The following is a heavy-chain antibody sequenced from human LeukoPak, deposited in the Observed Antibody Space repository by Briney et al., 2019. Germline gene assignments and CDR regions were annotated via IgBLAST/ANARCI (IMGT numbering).Heavy chain of an antibody. CDR2: INPSGEST. Sequence: ASVKVSCKASGYTFTNYHVHWVRQAPGQGLEWMGIINPSGESTTYAQKFQGRITMTRDTSKSTVYMELSSLRSEDTAVYYCARSGSGWSFGYWGQGTLVTVSS. J-gene: IGHJ4*02. D-gene: IGHD6-19*01. CDR3: ARSGSGWSFGY. V-gene: IGHV1-46*01. CDR1: GYTFTNYH.